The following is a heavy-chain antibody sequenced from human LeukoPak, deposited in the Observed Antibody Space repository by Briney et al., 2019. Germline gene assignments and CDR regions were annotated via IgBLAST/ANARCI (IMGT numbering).Heavy chain of an antibody. CDR3: AKDHRGYCSGGSCSRLGY. D-gene: IGHD2-15*01. CDR2: VSYDGSNK. J-gene: IGHJ4*02. CDR1: GFTFTSYG. V-gene: IGHV3-30*18. Sequence: GRSLRLSCAASGFTFTSYGMHWVRQAPGKGLEWVAVVSYDGSNKYYADSVKGRFTISRDNSKNTLYLQMNSLRAEDTAVYYCAKDHRGYCSGGSCSRLGYWGQGTLVTVSS.